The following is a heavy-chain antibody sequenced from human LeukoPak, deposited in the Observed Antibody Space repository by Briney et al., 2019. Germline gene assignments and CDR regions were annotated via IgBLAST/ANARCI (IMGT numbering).Heavy chain of an antibody. CDR1: GFTFSSYA. CDR2: ISSNGGST. Sequence: GGSLRLSCAASGFTFSSYAMHWVRQAPGKGLEYVSAISSNGGSTHYANSVKGRFTISRDNSKNTLYLQMGSLRAEDMAVYYCARALPGFPTKGVRETWFDPWGQGTLVTVSS. D-gene: IGHD1-14*01. V-gene: IGHV3-64*01. CDR3: ARALPGFPTKGVRETWFDP. J-gene: IGHJ5*02.